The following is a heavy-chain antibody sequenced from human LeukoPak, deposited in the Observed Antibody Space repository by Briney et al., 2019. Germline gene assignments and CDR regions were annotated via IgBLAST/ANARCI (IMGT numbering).Heavy chain of an antibody. Sequence: PSETLSLTCTVSGGSINSGSYYWSWIRQPAGKGLEWIGRIYTSGSIHYNPSLKSRVTISLDTSKNQFSLKLNSVTAGDPGGYYWGGGGGGVGVTTVDIWGQGTMVTVSS. V-gene: IGHV4-61*02. CDR2: IYTSGSI. J-gene: IGHJ3*02. D-gene: IGHD1-26*01. CDR1: GGSINSGSYY. CDR3: GGGGGGVGVTTVDI.